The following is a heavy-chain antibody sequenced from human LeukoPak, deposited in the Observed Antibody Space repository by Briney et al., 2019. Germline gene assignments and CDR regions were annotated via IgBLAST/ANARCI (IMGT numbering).Heavy chain of an antibody. CDR3: ATVGARSGGYYFDY. Sequence: ASVKVSCKASGYTFTGYYMHWVRQAPGQGLEWMGWVNPNSGGTNYAQKFQGRVTMTRDTSISTAYMELSSLRSDDTAVYSCATVGARSGGYYFDYWGQGTLVTVSS. D-gene: IGHD3-10*01. CDR2: VNPNSGGT. V-gene: IGHV1-2*02. J-gene: IGHJ4*02. CDR1: GYTFTGYY.